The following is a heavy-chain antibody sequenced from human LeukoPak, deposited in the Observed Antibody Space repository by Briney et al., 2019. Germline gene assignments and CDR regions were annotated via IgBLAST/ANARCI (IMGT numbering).Heavy chain of an antibody. CDR1: GGSISSYY. D-gene: IGHD3-10*01. J-gene: IGHJ4*02. V-gene: IGHV4-59*01. CDR2: IYNSGST. Sequence: SETLSLTCTVSGGSISSYYWNWIRQPPGKGLEWIGYIYNSGSTNNNPSLKSRVTISVDTSKKQFSLKLSSVTAADAAVYYCARETPYGSGSYPFDYWGQGILVTVSS. CDR3: ARETPYGSGSYPFDY.